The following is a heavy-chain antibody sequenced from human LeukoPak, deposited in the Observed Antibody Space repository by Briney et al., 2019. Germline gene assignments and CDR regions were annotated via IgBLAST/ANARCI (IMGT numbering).Heavy chain of an antibody. Sequence: GGSLRLSCAASGFTFSDYYMSWIRQAPGKGLEWLSYISSSGSTIYYADSVKGRFTMSRDNPKKSLYLQMNSLRAEDTAVYYCARGATTTRFGRFDPWGQGTLVIVSS. V-gene: IGHV3-11*04. D-gene: IGHD4-17*01. CDR1: GFTFSDYY. J-gene: IGHJ5*02. CDR2: ISSSGSTI. CDR3: ARGATTTRFGRFDP.